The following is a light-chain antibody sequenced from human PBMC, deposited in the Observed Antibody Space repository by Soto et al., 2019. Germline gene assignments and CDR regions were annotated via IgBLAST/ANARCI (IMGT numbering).Light chain of an antibody. V-gene: IGKV3-20*01. J-gene: IGKJ5*01. CDR1: QSVSSSY. CDR2: GAS. CDR3: QQTYSFPIT. Sequence: EIVLTQSPGTLSLSPGERATLSCRASQSVSSSYLAWYQQKPGQAPRLLIYGASSRATGIPDRFSGSGSGTHFTLTISSLQPEDFGTYYCQQTYSFPITFGQGTRLEIK.